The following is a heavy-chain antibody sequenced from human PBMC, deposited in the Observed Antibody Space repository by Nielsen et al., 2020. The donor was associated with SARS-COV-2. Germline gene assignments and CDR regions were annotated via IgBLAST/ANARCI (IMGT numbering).Heavy chain of an antibody. J-gene: IGHJ4*02. CDR2: IRYDGSNK. V-gene: IGHV3-30*02. CDR3: AKDSSSSWYKDYFDY. D-gene: IGHD6-13*01. Sequence: GGSLRLSCAASGFTFRSYGMHWVRQAPGKGLEWVAFIRYDGSNKYYADSVKGRFTISRDNSQNTLYLQMNSLSAEDTAVYYCAKDSSSSWYKDYFDYWGQGTLVTVSS. CDR1: GFTFRSYG.